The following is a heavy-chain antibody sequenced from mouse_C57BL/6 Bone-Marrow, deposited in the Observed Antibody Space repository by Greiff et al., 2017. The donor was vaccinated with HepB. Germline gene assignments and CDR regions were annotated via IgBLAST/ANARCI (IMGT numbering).Heavy chain of an antibody. Sequence: EVQLVESAGGLVQPGSSMKLSCTASGFTFSDYYMAWVRQVPEKGLEWVANINYDGSSTYYLDSLKSRFIISRDNAKNILYLQMSSLKSEDTATYYCARDFYYYGSSYKWYFDVWGTGTTVTVSS. D-gene: IGHD1-1*01. CDR2: INYDGSST. CDR1: GFTFSDYY. CDR3: ARDFYYYGSSYKWYFDV. V-gene: IGHV5-16*01. J-gene: IGHJ1*03.